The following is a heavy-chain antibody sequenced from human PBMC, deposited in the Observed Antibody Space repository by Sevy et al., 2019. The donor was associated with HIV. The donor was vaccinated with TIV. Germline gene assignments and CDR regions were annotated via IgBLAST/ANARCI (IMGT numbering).Heavy chain of an antibody. CDR1: GGSISSGGYF. J-gene: IGHJ4*02. D-gene: IGHD2-15*01. Sequence: SETLSLTCTVSGGSISSGGYFWSWIRQPPGKGLEWIGYSYYSWSTFYNPSLESRLTMSVDTFKSQFSLKLSSVTAADTAVYFCARAVVVAAPFFDYWDQGTLVTVSS. CDR3: ARAVVVAAPFFDY. V-gene: IGHV4-31*03. CDR2: SYYSWST.